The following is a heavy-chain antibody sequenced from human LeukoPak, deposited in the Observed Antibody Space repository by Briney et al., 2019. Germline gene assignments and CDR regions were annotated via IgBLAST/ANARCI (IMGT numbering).Heavy chain of an antibody. V-gene: IGHV1-46*01. Sequence: ASVKVSCKASGYTFTSYYMHWVRQAPGQGLEWMGIINPSGGSTSYAQKFQGRVTMTRDTSTSTVYMELRSLRSEDTAVYHCASRSLDYFDYWGQGTLVTVSS. CDR3: ASRSLDYFDY. J-gene: IGHJ4*02. CDR2: INPSGGST. CDR1: GYTFTSYY.